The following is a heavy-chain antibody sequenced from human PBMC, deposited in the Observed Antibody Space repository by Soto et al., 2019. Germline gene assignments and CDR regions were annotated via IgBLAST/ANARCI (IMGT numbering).Heavy chain of an antibody. CDR3: ARGSGYDWRYFDWLYYFDY. Sequence: AASVKVSCKASGYTFTSYDINWVRQATGQGLEWMGWMNPNSGNTGYAQKFQGRVTMTRNTSISTAYMELSSLRSEDTAVYYCARGSGYDWRYFDWLYYFDYWGQGTLVTVSS. V-gene: IGHV1-8*01. J-gene: IGHJ4*02. D-gene: IGHD3-9*01. CDR2: MNPNSGNT. CDR1: GYTFTSYD.